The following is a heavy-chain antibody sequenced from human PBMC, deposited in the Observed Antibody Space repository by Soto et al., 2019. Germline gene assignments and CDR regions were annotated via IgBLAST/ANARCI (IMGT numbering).Heavy chain of an antibody. J-gene: IGHJ5*02. D-gene: IGHD3-3*01. Sequence: ASVKVSCKASGYTFTSYGISWVRQAPGQGLEWMGWISAYNGNTNYAQKLQGRVTMTTDTSTSTAYMELRSLRSDDTAVYYCARDREKKLRFLGWLDWFDPWGQGTLVTVSS. CDR3: ARDREKKLRFLGWLDWFDP. V-gene: IGHV1-18*01. CDR1: GYTFTSYG. CDR2: ISAYNGNT.